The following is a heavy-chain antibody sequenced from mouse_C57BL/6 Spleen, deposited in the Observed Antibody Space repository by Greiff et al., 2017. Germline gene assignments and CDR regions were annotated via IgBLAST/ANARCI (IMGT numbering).Heavy chain of an antibody. CDR1: GYTFTSYW. Sequence: QVQLQQPGAELVKPGASVKLSCKASGYTFTSYWMHWVKQRPGQGLEWIGMIHPNSGSTNYNEKFKSKATLTVDKSSSTAYMQLSSLTSEDSAVYYCARGELRGGNWFAYWGQGTLVTVSA. J-gene: IGHJ3*01. CDR3: ARGELRGGNWFAY. CDR2: IHPNSGST. V-gene: IGHV1-64*01. D-gene: IGHD1-1*01.